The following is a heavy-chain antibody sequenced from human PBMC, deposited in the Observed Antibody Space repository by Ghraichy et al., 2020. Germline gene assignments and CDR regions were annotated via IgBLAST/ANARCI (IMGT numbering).Heavy chain of an antibody. V-gene: IGHV4-34*01. J-gene: IGHJ6*02. D-gene: IGHD4-23*01. CDR2: INHSGST. Sequence: SQTLSLTCAVYGGSFSGYYWSWIRQPPGTGLEWIGEINHSGSTNYNPSLKSRVTISVDTSKNQFSLKLSSVTAADTAVYYCARPRGKLFDYGMDVWGQGTTGTVAS. CDR3: ARPRGKLFDYGMDV. CDR1: GGSFSGYY.